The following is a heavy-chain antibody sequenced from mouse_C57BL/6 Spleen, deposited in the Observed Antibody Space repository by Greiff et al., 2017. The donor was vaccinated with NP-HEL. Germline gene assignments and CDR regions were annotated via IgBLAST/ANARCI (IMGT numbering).Heavy chain of an antibody. Sequence: QVQLQQSGAELARPGASVKLPCKASGYTFTSYGISWVKQRTGQGLEWIGEIYPRSGNTYYNEKFKGKATLTADKSSSTAYMELRSLTSEDSAVYFCALDSSGYGAMDYWGQGTSVTVSS. V-gene: IGHV1-81*01. CDR3: ALDSSGYGAMDY. J-gene: IGHJ4*01. CDR2: IYPRSGNT. D-gene: IGHD3-2*02. CDR1: GYTFTSYG.